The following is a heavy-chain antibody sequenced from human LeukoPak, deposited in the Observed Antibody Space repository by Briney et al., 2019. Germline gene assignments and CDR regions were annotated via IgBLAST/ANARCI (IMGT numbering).Heavy chain of an antibody. CDR3: ARVGGWLGTNNLGNFDF. Sequence: GESQKISCKGSGYSFTTYWIGWVRQMPRKVLELMGIIYPGDSDTRYSPSFQGQVTISADKSIRTAYLQWSSLKASDTAMYYCARVGGWLGTNNLGNFDFWGQGTLVTVSS. CDR2: IYPGDSDT. J-gene: IGHJ4*02. V-gene: IGHV5-51*01. D-gene: IGHD1/OR15-1a*01. CDR1: GYSFTTYW.